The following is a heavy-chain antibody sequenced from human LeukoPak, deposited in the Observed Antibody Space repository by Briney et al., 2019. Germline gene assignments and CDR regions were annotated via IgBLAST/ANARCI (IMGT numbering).Heavy chain of an antibody. CDR1: GGSVSSDGFY. CDR3: ARGPSYCDV. V-gene: IGHV4-31*03. CDR2: ISYSGST. Sequence: SETLSLTCTVSGGSVSSDGFYWSWVRQHPGKGLEWIGYISYSGSTYYNPSLKSRVSVSLDTSKSQFSLRLTSVTAAERAVYFCARGPSYCDVWGQGTLVTVSS. J-gene: IGHJ4*02.